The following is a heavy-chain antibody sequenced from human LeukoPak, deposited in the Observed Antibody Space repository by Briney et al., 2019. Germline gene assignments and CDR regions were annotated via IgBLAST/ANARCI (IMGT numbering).Heavy chain of an antibody. Sequence: GGSLRLSCAASGFTFSSYSMNWVRQAPGKGLEWVSYISSSSSTIYYADSVKGRFTISRDNAKNSLYLQMNSLRAEDTAVYYCARSISAAMVGGNYFDYWGQGTLVTVSS. CDR1: GFTFSSYS. CDR2: ISSSSSTI. V-gene: IGHV3-48*04. CDR3: ARSISAAMVGGNYFDY. J-gene: IGHJ4*02. D-gene: IGHD5-18*01.